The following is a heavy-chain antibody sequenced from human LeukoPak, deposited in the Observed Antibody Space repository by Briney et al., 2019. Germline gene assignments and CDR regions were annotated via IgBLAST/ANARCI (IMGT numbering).Heavy chain of an antibody. CDR3: ARGPRTGGGAYVDDY. V-gene: IGHV3-74*01. CDR1: GFTFSNYW. Sequence: GGSLRLSCSASGFTFSNYWMHWVRQVPGKGPVWVSRIDGGGNTINYAHSVRDRFSISRDNAKNTLYLQMNSLTAEDTGVYYCARGPRTGGGAYVDDYWGRGTLVTVSS. D-gene: IGHD4-17*01. CDR2: IDGGGNTI. J-gene: IGHJ4*01.